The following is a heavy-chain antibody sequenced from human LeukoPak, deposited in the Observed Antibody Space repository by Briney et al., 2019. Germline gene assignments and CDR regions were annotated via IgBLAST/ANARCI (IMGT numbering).Heavy chain of an antibody. Sequence: ASVKVSCKASGYTFTGYYMHWVRQAPGQGLEWMGWINPNSGGTNYAQKFQGRVTMTRDTSISTAYMELSRLRSDDTAVYYCARDTSLSSGWYVPVDYWGQGTLVTVSS. D-gene: IGHD6-19*01. CDR2: INPNSGGT. J-gene: IGHJ4*02. CDR1: GYTFTGYY. V-gene: IGHV1-2*02. CDR3: ARDTSLSSGWYVPVDY.